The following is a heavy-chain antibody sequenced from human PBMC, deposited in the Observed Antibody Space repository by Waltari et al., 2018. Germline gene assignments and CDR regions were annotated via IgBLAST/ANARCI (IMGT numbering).Heavy chain of an antibody. J-gene: IGHJ4*02. V-gene: IGHV3-30*18. CDR2: ISYDGSNK. CDR1: GFPVSTYG. Sequence: QVQLVESGGGVVQPGGSLRLSCAASGFPVSTYGLPWVAQAPAKGREWVAVISYDGSNKYYADSVKGRFTISRDNSKNTLYLQMNSLRAEDTAVYYCAKDPRVYPVRPDYYFDYWGQGTLVTVSS. CDR3: AKDPRVYPVRPDYYFDY. D-gene: IGHD2-2*01.